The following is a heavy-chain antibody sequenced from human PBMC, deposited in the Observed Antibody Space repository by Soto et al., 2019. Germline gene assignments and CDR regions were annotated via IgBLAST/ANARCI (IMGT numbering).Heavy chain of an antibody. CDR1: GFTCSSYA. CDR3: ARNIAASLDLDY. Sequence: PGWSLRLSCAASGFTCSSYAMHWVRQAPGKGLEWVAVISYDGSNKYYADSVKGRFTISRDNYKNTLYLQMNSLRAEDTAVYYCARNIAASLDLDYWGQGTLVTVS. CDR2: ISYDGSNK. J-gene: IGHJ4*02. V-gene: IGHV3-30-3*01. D-gene: IGHD6-6*01.